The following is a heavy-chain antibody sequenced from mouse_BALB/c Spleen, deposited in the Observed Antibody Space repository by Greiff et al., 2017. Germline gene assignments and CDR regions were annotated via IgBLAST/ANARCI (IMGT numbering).Heavy chain of an antibody. V-gene: IGHV5-17*02. J-gene: IGHJ4*01. CDR3: ARRYGSSRYYAMDY. Sequence: EVQLVESGGGLVQPGGSRKLSCAASGFTFSSFGMHWVRQAPEKGLEWVAYISSGSSTIYYADTVKGRFTISRDNPKNTLFLQMTSLRSEDTAMYYCARRYGSSRYYAMDYWGQGTSVTVSS. CDR2: ISSGSSTI. D-gene: IGHD1-1*01. CDR1: GFTFSSFG.